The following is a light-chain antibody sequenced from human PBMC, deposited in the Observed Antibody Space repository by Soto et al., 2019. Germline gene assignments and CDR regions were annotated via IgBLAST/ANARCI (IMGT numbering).Light chain of an antibody. J-gene: IGKJ4*01. CDR2: AAS. CDR3: QQANSLPLT. Sequence: DIQMTQSPSSVSASVGDRVTITCRASQGISSWLAWYQQKPGTAPNLLISAASSMQSGVPSRFSGSGSGTDFTLIISNLQPEDFAIFYCQQANSLPLTFGGGTKVEIK. CDR1: QGISSW. V-gene: IGKV1-12*01.